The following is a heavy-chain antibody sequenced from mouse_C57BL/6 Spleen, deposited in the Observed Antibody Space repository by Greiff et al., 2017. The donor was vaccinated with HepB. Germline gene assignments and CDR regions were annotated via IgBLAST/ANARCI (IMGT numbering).Heavy chain of an antibody. CDR3: ARSRGIGSGSLITALDY. CDR2: INPSSGYT. D-gene: IGHD1-1*01. Sequence: QVQLQQSGAELARPGASVKMSCKASGYTFTSYTMHWVKQRPGQGLEWIGYINPSSGYTKYNQKFKDKATLTADKSSSTAYMQLSSLTSEDSAVDYCARSRGIGSGSLITALDYWGQGTSVTVSS. CDR1: GYTFTSYT. V-gene: IGHV1-4*01. J-gene: IGHJ4*01.